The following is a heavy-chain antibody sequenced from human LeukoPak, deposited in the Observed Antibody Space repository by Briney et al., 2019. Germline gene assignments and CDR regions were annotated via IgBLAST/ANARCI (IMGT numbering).Heavy chain of an antibody. CDR3: ARLHSTAAAGTYDY. V-gene: IGHV3-11*06. CDR2: ISSDSSYT. CDR1: GFIFSDYY. J-gene: IGHJ4*02. Sequence: PGGSLRLSCAASGFIFSDYYMTWIRQAPGKGLDWISYISSDSSYTRYADSVKGRFTVSRDNAKNSLYLQINSLRAEDTAVYYCARLHSTAAAGTYDYWGQETLVTVSS. D-gene: IGHD6-13*01.